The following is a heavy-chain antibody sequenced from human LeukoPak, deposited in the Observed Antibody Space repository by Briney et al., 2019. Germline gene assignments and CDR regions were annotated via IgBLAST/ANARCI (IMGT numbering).Heavy chain of an antibody. CDR3: ARSVVVVAATEDYYFDY. V-gene: IGHV3-21*01. D-gene: IGHD2-15*01. CDR1: GFTFSSYS. CDR2: IISSSSYI. J-gene: IGHJ4*02. Sequence: GGSLRLSCAASGFTFSSYSMNWVRQAPGKGLEWVSSIISSSSYIYYADSVKGRFTISRDNAKNSLYLQMNSLRAEDTAVYYCARSVVVVAATEDYYFDYWGQGTLVTVSS.